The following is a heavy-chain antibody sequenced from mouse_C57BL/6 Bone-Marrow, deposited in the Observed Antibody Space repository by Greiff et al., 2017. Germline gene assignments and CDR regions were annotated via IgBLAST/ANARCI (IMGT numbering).Heavy chain of an antibody. CDR3: AGSFFAY. CDR1: GFTFSDYY. J-gene: IGHJ3*01. Sequence: EVQRVESGGGLVQPGGSLKLSCAASGFTFSDYYMYWVRQTPEKRLEWVAYISNGGGSTYYPDTVKGRFTISRDNAKNTLYLQMSRLKSEDTAMYYCAGSFFAYWGQGTLVTVSA. V-gene: IGHV5-12*01. D-gene: IGHD1-1*02. CDR2: ISNGGGST.